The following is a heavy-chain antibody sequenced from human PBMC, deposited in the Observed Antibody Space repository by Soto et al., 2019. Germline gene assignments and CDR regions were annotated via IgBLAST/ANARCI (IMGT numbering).Heavy chain of an antibody. Sequence: EVHLLESGGDLVRPGGALRLSCAASGFSFHEYTMNWVRQAPGTGLEWGSGIYGAASGVYYADSVKGRFTISRDNSRKTVDPQQSNLRSEEPAVYYWATDTHPEGVCDIAWWGKGARVTVSS. CDR3: ATDTHPEGVCDIAW. CDR2: IYGAASGV. D-gene: IGHD2-8*01. CDR1: GFSFHEYT. V-gene: IGHV3-23*01. J-gene: IGHJ4*02.